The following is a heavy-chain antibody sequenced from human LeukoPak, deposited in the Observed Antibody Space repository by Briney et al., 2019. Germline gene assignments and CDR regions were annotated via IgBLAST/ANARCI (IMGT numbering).Heavy chain of an antibody. D-gene: IGHD6-19*01. CDR1: GYSISSGYY. Sequence: SETLSLTCAVSGYSISSGYYWGWIRQPPGKGLEWIGSIYHSGSTYYNPSLKSRATIAVDTSKNQFSLKLSSVTAADTAVYYCARDAEQWLPLWYFDLWGRGTLVTVSS. J-gene: IGHJ2*01. CDR2: IYHSGST. V-gene: IGHV4-38-2*02. CDR3: ARDAEQWLPLWYFDL.